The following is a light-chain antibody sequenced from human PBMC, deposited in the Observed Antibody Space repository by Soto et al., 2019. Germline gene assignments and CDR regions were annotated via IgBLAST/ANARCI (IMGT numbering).Light chain of an antibody. J-gene: IGLJ2*01. V-gene: IGLV2-8*01. CDR2: EVS. Sequence: QSALTQPPSASGSPGQSVAISCTGTSSDIGAYKFVSWYQQHPGKAPRLILYEVSRRPSGVPDRFSGSKSGNTASLTVSGLLADDEADYYCSLYAGTNSVVFGGGTKFTVL. CDR1: SSDIGAYKF. CDR3: SLYAGTNSVV.